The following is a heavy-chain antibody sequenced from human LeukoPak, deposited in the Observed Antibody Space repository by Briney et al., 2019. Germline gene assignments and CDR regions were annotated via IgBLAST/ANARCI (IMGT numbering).Heavy chain of an antibody. CDR3: ARIGNYDSSGYLLDY. J-gene: IGHJ4*02. CDR2: INHSGST. D-gene: IGHD3-22*01. V-gene: IGHV4-34*01. CDR1: GGSFSGYY. Sequence: SETLSLTCAVYGGSFSGYYWSWIRQPPGKGLEWIGEINHSGSTNYNPSLKSRVTISVDTSKNQFSLKLSSVTAADTAVYYCARIGNYDSSGYLLDYWGQGTLVTVSS.